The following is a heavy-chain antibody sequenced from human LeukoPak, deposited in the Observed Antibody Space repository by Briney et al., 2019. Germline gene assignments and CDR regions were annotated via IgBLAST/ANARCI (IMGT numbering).Heavy chain of an antibody. J-gene: IGHJ4*02. V-gene: IGHV4-34*01. CDR2: INHSGST. CDR3: ARHGIYDFWSGYYYYFDY. CDR1: GGSFSGYY. D-gene: IGHD3-3*01. Sequence: SETLSLTCAVYGGSFSGYYWSWIRQPPGKGLEWIGEINHSGSTNCNPSLKSRVTTSVDTSKNQFSLKLSSVTAADTAVYYCARHGIYDFWSGYYYYFDYWGQGTLVTVSS.